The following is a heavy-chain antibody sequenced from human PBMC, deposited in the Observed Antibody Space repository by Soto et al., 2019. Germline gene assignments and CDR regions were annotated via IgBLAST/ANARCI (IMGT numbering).Heavy chain of an antibody. Sequence: QVQLQESGPGLVKPSETLSLTCTVSGGSVSSGSYYWSWIRQPPGKGLEWIGYIYYSGSTNYNPSLKSRVPISVDTSKNQFSLKLSAVTAADTAVYYGARGIEGWYQGRYYYGMDVWGQGTTVTVSS. D-gene: IGHD6-19*01. CDR3: ARGIEGWYQGRYYYGMDV. CDR2: IYYSGST. V-gene: IGHV4-61*01. J-gene: IGHJ6*02. CDR1: GGSVSSGSYY.